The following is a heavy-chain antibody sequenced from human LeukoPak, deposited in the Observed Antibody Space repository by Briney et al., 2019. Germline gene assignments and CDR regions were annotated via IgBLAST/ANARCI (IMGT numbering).Heavy chain of an antibody. CDR1: GFTFSSYA. J-gene: IGHJ4*02. Sequence: GGSLRLSCAASGFTFSSYAMSWVRQAPGKGLEWASAISSSGGSTYYADSVKGRFTISRDNSKNTLYLQMNSLRAEDTAVYYCAKFLGSGWPAYYFDYWGQGTLVTVSS. CDR3: AKFLGSGWPAYYFDY. D-gene: IGHD6-19*01. CDR2: ISSSGGST. V-gene: IGHV3-23*01.